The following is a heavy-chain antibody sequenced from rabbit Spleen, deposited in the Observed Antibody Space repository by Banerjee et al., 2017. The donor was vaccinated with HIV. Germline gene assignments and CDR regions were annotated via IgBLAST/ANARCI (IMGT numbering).Heavy chain of an antibody. V-gene: IGHV1S45*01. Sequence: QQQLEESGGGLVKPEGSLTLTCTASEFSFNSDYDMCWVRQAPGKGLEWIGCIYTGSGSTNYASWAKGRFTISKTSSTTVTLQMTSLTAADTATYFCARDDADNPGYDYNLGGPGTLVTVS. CDR3: ARDDADNPGYDYNL. CDR1: EFSFNSDYD. CDR2: IYTGSGST. J-gene: IGHJ4*01. D-gene: IGHD7-1*01.